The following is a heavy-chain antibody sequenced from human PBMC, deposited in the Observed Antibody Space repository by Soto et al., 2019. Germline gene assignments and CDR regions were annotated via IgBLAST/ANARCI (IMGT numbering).Heavy chain of an antibody. CDR1: GFTFSSYA. Sequence: QVQLVESGGGVVQPGRSLRLSCAASGFTFSSYAMHWVRQAPGKGLEWVAVISYDGSNKYYADSVKGRFTISRDNSKNTPDLQMNSLIAEDTAVYYCARGDLPHYDLWSGIQHWGQGTLVTVSS. CDR3: ARGDLPHYDLWSGIQH. D-gene: IGHD3-3*01. CDR2: ISYDGSNK. J-gene: IGHJ1*01. V-gene: IGHV3-30-3*01.